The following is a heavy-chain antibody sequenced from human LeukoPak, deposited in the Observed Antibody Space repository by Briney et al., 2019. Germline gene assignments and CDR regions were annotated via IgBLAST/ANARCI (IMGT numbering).Heavy chain of an antibody. Sequence: GVSLRLSCAASGFTFSSYGMHWVRQAPGKGLEWVAVISYDGSNKYYADSVKGRFTISRDNSKNTLYLQMNSLRAEDTAVYYCAKAHNKIAPHFGYWGQGTLVTVSS. CDR2: ISYDGSNK. CDR1: GFTFSSYG. J-gene: IGHJ4*02. CDR3: AKAHNKIAPHFGY. V-gene: IGHV3-30*18. D-gene: IGHD2/OR15-2a*01.